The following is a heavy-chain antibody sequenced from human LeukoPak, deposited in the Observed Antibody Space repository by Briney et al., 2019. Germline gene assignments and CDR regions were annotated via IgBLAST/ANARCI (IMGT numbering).Heavy chain of an antibody. Sequence: SETLSLTCTVSGGSISSYYWSWIRQPAGKGLEWIGRIYTSGSTNYNPSLKSRVTMSVDTSKNQFSLKLSSVTAADTAVYYCASSFPRGWSANWLDPWGQGTLVTVSS. CDR2: IYTSGST. CDR3: ASSFPRGWSANWLDP. V-gene: IGHV4-4*07. CDR1: GGSISSYY. J-gene: IGHJ5*02. D-gene: IGHD6-19*01.